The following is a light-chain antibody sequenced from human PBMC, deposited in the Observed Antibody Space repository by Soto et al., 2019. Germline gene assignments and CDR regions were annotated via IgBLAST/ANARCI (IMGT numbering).Light chain of an antibody. CDR1: SSDVGGDNY. CDR2: EVS. V-gene: IGLV2-8*01. Sequence: QSALTQPPSASGSPGQSVTISCTGTSSDVGGDNYVSWYQQHPGKAPKLMIYEVSKRPSGVPDRFSGSKSGNTASLTVSGLQAEDEDDYYCSSYAGSNNFVFGSGTQLTVL. CDR3: SSYAGSNNFV. J-gene: IGLJ1*01.